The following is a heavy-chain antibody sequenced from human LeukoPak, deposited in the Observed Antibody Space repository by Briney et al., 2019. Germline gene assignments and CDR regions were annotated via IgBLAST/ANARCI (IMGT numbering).Heavy chain of an antibody. V-gene: IGHV4-34*01. D-gene: IGHD2-8*01. J-gene: IGHJ4*02. CDR2: INHSGST. Sequence: LRLSCAASGFTFSDYYMSWIRQAPGKGLEWIGEINHSGSTNYNPSLKSRVTISVDTSKNQFSLKLSSVTAADTAVYYCARGPHVLMVYAPVDYWGQGTLVTVSS. CDR3: ARGPHVLMVYAPVDY. CDR1: GFTFSDYY.